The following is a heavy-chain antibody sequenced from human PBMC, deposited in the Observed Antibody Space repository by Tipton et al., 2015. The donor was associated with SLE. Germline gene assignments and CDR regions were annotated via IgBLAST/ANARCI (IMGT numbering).Heavy chain of an antibody. CDR3: ARGGGNDYGDYALDY. CDR2: IYHSGST. D-gene: IGHD4-17*01. CDR1: GGSFSGNF. V-gene: IGHV4-34*01. Sequence: TLSLTCAVYGGSFSGNFWNWIRQSPGKGLEWIGSIYHSGSTYYNPSLKSRGPISVDTSKNQFSLKLSSVTAADTAVYYCARGGGNDYGDYALDYWGQGTRVTVSS. J-gene: IGHJ4*02.